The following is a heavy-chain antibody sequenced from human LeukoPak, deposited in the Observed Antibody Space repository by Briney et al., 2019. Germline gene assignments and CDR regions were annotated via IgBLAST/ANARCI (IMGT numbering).Heavy chain of an antibody. CDR3: ARNYGDYA. Sequence: GGSLRLSCAASGFTFSNSAMSWVRQAPGKGLEWVANIKQDGSEKYYVDSVKGRFTISRDNAKNSLYLQMNSLRAEDTAVYYCARNYGDYAWGQGTLVTVSS. CDR2: IKQDGSEK. CDR1: GFTFSNSA. V-gene: IGHV3-7*01. D-gene: IGHD4-17*01. J-gene: IGHJ5*02.